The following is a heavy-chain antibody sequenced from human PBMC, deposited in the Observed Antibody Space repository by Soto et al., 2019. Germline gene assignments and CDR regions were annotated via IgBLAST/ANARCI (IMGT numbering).Heavy chain of an antibody. J-gene: IGHJ4*02. D-gene: IGHD2-2*01. CDR1: GGSFSGYY. V-gene: IGHV4-34*01. Sequence: QVQLQQWGAGLLKPSETLSLTCAVYGGSFSGYYWSWIRQPPGKGLEWIGEINHSGSTNYNPSLKSRVTISVDTSKNQFSLKLSPVTAADTAVYYCARFQRAPVVPAAMPYFDYWGQGTLVTVSS. CDR2: INHSGST. CDR3: ARFQRAPVVPAAMPYFDY.